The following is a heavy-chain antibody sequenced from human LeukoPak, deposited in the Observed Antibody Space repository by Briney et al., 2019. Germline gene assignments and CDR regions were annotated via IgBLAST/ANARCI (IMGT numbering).Heavy chain of an antibody. CDR3: ARGDYYDSSGYFDY. CDR1: GFIFGSYG. D-gene: IGHD3-22*01. J-gene: IGHJ4*02. V-gene: IGHV3-33*01. CDR2: VWYDGTNK. Sequence: GGSLRLSCAASGFIFGSYGMHWVRQAPGKGLEWVAFVWYDGTNKYYADSVKGRFTISRDNAKNSLYLQMNSLRAEDTAVYYCARGDYYDSSGYFDYWGQGTLVTVSS.